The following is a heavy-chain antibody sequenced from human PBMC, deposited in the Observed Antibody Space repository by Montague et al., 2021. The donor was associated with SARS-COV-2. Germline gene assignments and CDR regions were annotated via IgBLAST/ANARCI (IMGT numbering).Heavy chain of an antibody. CDR1: GGSFSGYY. V-gene: IGHV4-34*01. CDR3: ASPPFGVAPYYFDY. D-gene: IGHD3-3*01. Sequence: SETLSLTCAVYGGSFSGYYWSWIRQPPGKGLEWIGEINHSGSTNYNPSLKSRVTISVDTSKNQFSLKLSSVTAADTAVYYCASPPFGVAPYYFDYWGQEPWSPSPQ. CDR2: INHSGST. J-gene: IGHJ4*01.